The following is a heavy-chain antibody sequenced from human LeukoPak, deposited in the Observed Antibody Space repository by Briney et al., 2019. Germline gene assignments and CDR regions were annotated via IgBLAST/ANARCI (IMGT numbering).Heavy chain of an antibody. V-gene: IGHV4-39*01. CDR1: GASISIRSYY. J-gene: IGHJ5*02. D-gene: IGHD1-26*01. CDR2: FYYSGRT. Sequence: SETLSLTCTVSGASISIRSYYWGWIRQTPGKGLEWIGTFYYSGRTYYNPSLNSRVSMSVDTSDNQFSLQLSSVAAADTAMYYCARGLLYTGSFARTGFDPWGQGTLVTVSS. CDR3: ARGLLYTGSFARTGFDP.